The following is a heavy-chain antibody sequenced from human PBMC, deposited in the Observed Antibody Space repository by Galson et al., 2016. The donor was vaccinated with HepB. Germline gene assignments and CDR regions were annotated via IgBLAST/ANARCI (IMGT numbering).Heavy chain of an antibody. Sequence: SLRLSCAASGFTFTSYWMHWVRQAPGKGLVWVSRSNSDGSIKHYADSVKGRFTISRDNAKNTLYLQMNSLGAEDTAIYFYARAVDIGVPHGMGVWGQGTAVTVSS. CDR1: GFTFTSYW. CDR3: ARAVDIGVPHGMGV. V-gene: IGHV3-74*01. J-gene: IGHJ6*02. D-gene: IGHD3-16*01. CDR2: SNSDGSIK.